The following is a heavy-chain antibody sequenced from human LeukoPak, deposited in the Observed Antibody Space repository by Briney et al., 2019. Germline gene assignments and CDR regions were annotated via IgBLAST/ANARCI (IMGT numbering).Heavy chain of an antibody. CDR1: GGSISSSSYY. CDR3: ARVSGPWLNTKGAFDI. Sequence: SETLSLTCSVSGGSISSSSYYWGWIRQPPGKGLEWIGSIYYSGSTYYNPSLKSRVTISVDTSKNQFSLKLSSVTAADTAVYYCARVSGPWLNTKGAFDIWGQGTMVTVSS. D-gene: IGHD6-19*01. V-gene: IGHV4-39*07. CDR2: IYYSGST. J-gene: IGHJ3*02.